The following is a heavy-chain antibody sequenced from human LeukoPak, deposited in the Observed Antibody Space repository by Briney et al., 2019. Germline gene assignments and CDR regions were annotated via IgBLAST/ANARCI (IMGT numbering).Heavy chain of an antibody. CDR3: ARGRKVPAAIRAYYYYYMDV. D-gene: IGHD2-2*02. V-gene: IGHV1-8*03. J-gene: IGHJ6*03. CDR1: GYTFTSYD. CDR2: MNPNSGNT. Sequence: ASVKVSCKASGYTFTSYDINWVRQATGQGLEWMGWMNPNSGNTGYAQKFQGRVTITRNTSISTAYMELSSLRSEDTAVYYCARGRKVPAAIRAYYYYYMDVWGKGTTVTVSS.